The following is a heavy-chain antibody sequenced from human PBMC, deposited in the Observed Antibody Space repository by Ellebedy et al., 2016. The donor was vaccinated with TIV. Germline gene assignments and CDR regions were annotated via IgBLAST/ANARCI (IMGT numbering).Heavy chain of an antibody. CDR3: ARKILFYYGMDV. CDR2: ISSRSTTT. CDR1: GFTFNNYN. Sequence: PGGSLRLSCAASGFTFNNYNMIWVRQAPGKGLEWVSYISSRSTTTNYADSVKGRFTISRDNAKNSLYLQMNSLRAEDTAVYYCARKILFYYGMDVWGQGTTVTVSS. J-gene: IGHJ6*02. V-gene: IGHV3-48*04.